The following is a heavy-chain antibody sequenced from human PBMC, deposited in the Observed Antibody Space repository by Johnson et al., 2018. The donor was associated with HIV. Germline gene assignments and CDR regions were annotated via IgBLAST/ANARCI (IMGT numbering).Heavy chain of an antibody. CDR3: ARDLRGANWHDVFDI. CDR1: GFTFSSYG. J-gene: IGHJ3*02. Sequence: EVQLVESGGGVVQPGTSLRLSCVASGFTFSSYGMHWVRQAPGKGLEWVANIKQDGSEKYYVDSVKGRFTISRDNAKNSLYLQMNSLRAEDTAGYYCARDLRGANWHDVFDIWGQGTMVTVSS. D-gene: IGHD1-26*01. V-gene: IGHV3-7*01. CDR2: IKQDGSEK.